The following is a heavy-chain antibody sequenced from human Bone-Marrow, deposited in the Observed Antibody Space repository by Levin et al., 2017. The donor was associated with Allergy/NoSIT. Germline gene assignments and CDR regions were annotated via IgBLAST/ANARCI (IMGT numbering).Heavy chain of an antibody. V-gene: IGHV4-61*01. CDR1: GGSVSSGSYY. Sequence: PSETLSLTCTVSGGSVSSGSYYWSWIRQPPGKGLEWIGYIYYSGSTNYNPSLKSRVTISVDTSKNQFSLKLSSGTAADTAVYYCGRGGYCGGDCRYYQRGWCDPWGQGTLVTVSS. CDR3: GRGGYCGGDCRYYQRGWCDP. J-gene: IGHJ5*02. D-gene: IGHD2-21*02. CDR2: IYYSGST.